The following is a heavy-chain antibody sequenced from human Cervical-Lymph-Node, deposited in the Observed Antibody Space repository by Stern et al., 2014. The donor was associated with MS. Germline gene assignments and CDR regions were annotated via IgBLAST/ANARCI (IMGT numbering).Heavy chain of an antibody. D-gene: IGHD1-26*01. Sequence: VQLVESGADVKKPGASVKVSCKASGYTFINYGFHWVRQAPGKGLEWMGGFRAYYGNKNYAQKCQGRVTMTADTSTSTAYMQLRSLRSEDTAVYYCATGSGSKSYGSYYYYAMDAWGQGTTVTVSS. J-gene: IGHJ6*02. V-gene: IGHV1-18*01. CDR3: ATGSGSKSYGSYYYYAMDA. CDR1: GYTFINYG. CDR2: FRAYYGNK.